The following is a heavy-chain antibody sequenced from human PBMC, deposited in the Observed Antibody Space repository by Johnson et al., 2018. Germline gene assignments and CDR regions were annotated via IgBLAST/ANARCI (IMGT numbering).Heavy chain of an antibody. D-gene: IGHD6-13*01. Sequence: VQLVESGGGMVQPGRSLGVACLASGFTLSDYGMHWVRQAPGEGLKWVACISWDGSTTYYAESVKGGFIISRDNFNSMVYLQMNSLRPEDTDVYDCASFIAGYPYGGQGSLVTVSA. J-gene: IGHJ4*01. CDR1: GFTLSDYG. CDR2: ISWDGSTT. V-gene: IGHV3-30*03. CDR3: ASFIAGYPY.